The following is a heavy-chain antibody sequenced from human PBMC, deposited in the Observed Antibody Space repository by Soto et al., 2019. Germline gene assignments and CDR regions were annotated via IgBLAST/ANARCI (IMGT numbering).Heavy chain of an antibody. CDR2: IWYDGSNK. J-gene: IGHJ6*02. Sequence: GGSLRLSCAASGFTFSSYGMHWVRQAPGKGLEWVAVIWYDGSNKYYADSVKGRFTISRGNPKNTLYLQMNSLRAEDTSVYYCARGADYYYYGMDVWGQGTTVTVSS. V-gene: IGHV3-33*01. CDR3: ARGADYYYYGMDV. CDR1: GFTFSSYG.